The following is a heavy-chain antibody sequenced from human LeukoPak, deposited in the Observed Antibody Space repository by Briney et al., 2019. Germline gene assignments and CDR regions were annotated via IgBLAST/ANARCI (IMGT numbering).Heavy chain of an antibody. CDR2: ISSSSSYI. D-gene: IGHD4-23*01. V-gene: IGHV3-21*01. Sequence: GGSLRLSCVSSGFTFSTYSMNWVRQAPGKGLEWVSSISSSSSYIYYADSLKGRFTISRDNAKNSLYLQMNSLRAEDTAVYYCARVARGNSGAFDIWGQGTMVTVSS. J-gene: IGHJ3*02. CDR3: ARVARGNSGAFDI. CDR1: GFTFSTYS.